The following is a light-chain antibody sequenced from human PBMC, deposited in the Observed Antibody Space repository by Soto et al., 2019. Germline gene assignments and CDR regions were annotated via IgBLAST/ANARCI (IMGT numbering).Light chain of an antibody. Sequence: EILLTQSPATLSLSPGERATLSCRASQSLSSNLAWYKQKPGQAPSLLIYGASTRATGIPARFSGRGSGTDFTLTISSLQPEDFELYYCQQRNNWPITFGQGTRLEIK. V-gene: IGKV3-11*01. J-gene: IGKJ5*01. CDR2: GAS. CDR3: QQRNNWPIT. CDR1: QSLSSN.